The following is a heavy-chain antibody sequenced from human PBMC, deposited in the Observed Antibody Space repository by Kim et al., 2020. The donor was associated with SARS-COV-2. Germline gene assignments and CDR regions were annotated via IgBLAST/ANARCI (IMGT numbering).Heavy chain of an antibody. V-gene: IGHV3-30*18. J-gene: IGHJ4*02. CDR1: GFTFSSYG. D-gene: IGHD6-13*01. Sequence: GGSLRLSCAASGFTFSSYGMHWVRQAPGKGLEWVAVISYDGSNKYYADSVKGRFTISRDNSKNTLYLQMNSLRAEDTAVYYCAKGPGYSSSWYLDYWGQGTLVTVSS. CDR3: AKGPGYSSSWYLDY. CDR2: ISYDGSNK.